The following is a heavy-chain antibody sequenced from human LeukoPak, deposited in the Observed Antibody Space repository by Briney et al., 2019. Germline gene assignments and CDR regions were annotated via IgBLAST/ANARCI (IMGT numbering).Heavy chain of an antibody. CDR1: GGSFIDYY. CDR2: INHSGST. J-gene: IGHJ4*02. D-gene: IGHD2-15*01. V-gene: IGHV4-34*01. Sequence: SETLSLTCAVYGGSFIDYYWSWIRQPPGKGLEWVGEINHSGSTNYNPSLKSRVTISVDTSKNQFSLKLSSVTAADTAVYYCARGLGGGSSICFDYWGQGPLVTVSS. CDR3: ARGLGGGSSICFDY.